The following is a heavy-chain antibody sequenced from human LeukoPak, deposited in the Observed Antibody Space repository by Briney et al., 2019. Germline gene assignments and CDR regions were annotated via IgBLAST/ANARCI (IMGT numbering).Heavy chain of an antibody. V-gene: IGHV1-46*01. CDR3: ARDMGYGSGWYPFSFYFDY. J-gene: IGHJ4*02. D-gene: IGHD6-19*01. CDR2: INPSGGST. Sequence: ASVKVSCKASGYTFTSYYMHWVRRAPGQGLEWMGIINPSGGSTSYAQKFQGRVTMTRDTSTSTVYMELSSLRSEDTAVYYCARDMGYGSGWYPFSFYFDYWGQGTLVTVSS. CDR1: GYTFTSYY.